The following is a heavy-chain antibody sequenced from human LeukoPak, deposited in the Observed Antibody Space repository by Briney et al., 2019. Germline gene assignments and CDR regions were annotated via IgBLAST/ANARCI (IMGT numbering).Heavy chain of an antibody. CDR2: ISSSGSTI. D-gene: IGHD5-18*01. CDR3: ARDHVDTAMVCFDY. J-gene: IGHJ4*02. V-gene: IGHV3-48*03. Sequence: QPGGSLRLSCAASGFTFSSYEMNWVRQAPGKGLEWVSYISSSGSTIYYADSVKGRFTISRDNAKSSLYLQMNSLRAEDTAVYYCARDHVDTAMVCFDYWGQGTLVTVSS. CDR1: GFTFSSYE.